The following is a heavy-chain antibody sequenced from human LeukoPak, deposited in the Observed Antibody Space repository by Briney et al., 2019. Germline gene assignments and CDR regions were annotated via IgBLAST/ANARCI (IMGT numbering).Heavy chain of an antibody. J-gene: IGHJ4*02. CDR1: GHTFTGYY. V-gene: IGHV1-2*02. D-gene: IGHD3-3*01. CDR2: INPNSGGT. CDR3: ARGGLEWLTNWYYFDY. Sequence: ASVKVSCKASGHTFTGYYMHWVRQAPGQGLEWMGWINPNSGGTNYAQKFQGRVTMTRDTSISTAYMELSRLRSDDTAVYYCARGGLEWLTNWYYFDYWGQGTLVTVSS.